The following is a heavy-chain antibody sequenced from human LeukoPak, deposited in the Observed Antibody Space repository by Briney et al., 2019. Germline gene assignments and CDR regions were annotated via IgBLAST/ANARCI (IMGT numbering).Heavy chain of an antibody. V-gene: IGHV3-11*01. CDR3: ARQGGP. CDR2: ISSGGTTI. J-gene: IGHJ5*02. CDR1: GFRVNDYY. Sequence: PGGSLRLSCAASGFRVNDYYMSWIRQTPGKRLEWISYISSGGTTIYFAESVRGRFTLSRDNTKNSLYLQMNSLRAEDTALYYCARQGGPWGQGTLVTVSS.